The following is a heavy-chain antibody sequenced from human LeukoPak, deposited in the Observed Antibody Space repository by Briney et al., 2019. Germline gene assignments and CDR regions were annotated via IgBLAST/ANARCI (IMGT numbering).Heavy chain of an antibody. CDR2: INYGGTT. J-gene: IGHJ4*02. CDR1: GGSISSSNYF. D-gene: IGHD3-10*01. V-gene: IGHV4-39*01. CDR3: ARYVVYGSGKYYFDY. Sequence: SETLSLTCTVSGGSISSSNYFWSWIRQPPGQELEWIASINYGGTTYYNPSLRSRVTISVDTSKNQFSLRLSSVTAADTAVYLCARYVVYGSGKYYFDYWGQGSLVSVSS.